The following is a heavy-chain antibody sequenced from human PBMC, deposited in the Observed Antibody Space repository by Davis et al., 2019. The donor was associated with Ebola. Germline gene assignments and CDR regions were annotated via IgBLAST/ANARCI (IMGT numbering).Heavy chain of an antibody. J-gene: IGHJ4*02. CDR2: SASGSYYI. CDR3: ATQSWSYGGY. V-gene: IGHV3-21*01. Sequence: GGSLRLSCAASGFTFSRYSVNWVRQAPGKGLEWVSSSASGSYYIYYADSVKGRFTISRDNAKNSLYLQMNSLRDEDTAVYYCATQSWSYGGYWGQGTLVTVSS. D-gene: IGHD6-13*01. CDR1: GFTFSRYS.